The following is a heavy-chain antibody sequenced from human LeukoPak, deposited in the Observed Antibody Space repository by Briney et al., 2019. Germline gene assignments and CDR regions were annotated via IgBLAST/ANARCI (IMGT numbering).Heavy chain of an antibody. V-gene: IGHV1-18*01. D-gene: IGHD3-3*01. CDR3: ARDQRGIRFLEWLGVDWFDP. CDR2: ISAYNGNT. CDR1: GYTFTSYG. Sequence: ASVKVSCKASGYTFTSYGISWVRQAPGQGLEWMGWISAYNGNTNCAQKLQGRVTMTTDTSTSTAYMELRSLRSDDTAVYYCARDQRGIRFLEWLGVDWFDPWGQGTLVTVSS. J-gene: IGHJ5*02.